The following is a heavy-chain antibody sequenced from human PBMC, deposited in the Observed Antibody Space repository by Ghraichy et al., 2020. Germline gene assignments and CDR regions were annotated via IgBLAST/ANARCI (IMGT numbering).Heavy chain of an antibody. D-gene: IGHD6-13*01. CDR1: GFTFSSYA. J-gene: IGHJ5*02. V-gene: IGHV3-23*01. CDR3: ARDPLSSTWEMGVFDP. CDR2: ISNSGVTT. Sequence: GGSLRLSCVASGFTFSSYAMSWVRQAPGKGPEWVSTISNSGVTTYYADSVKGRFTISRDNSKNAIYLQMDSLRVEDTAVYHCARDPLSSTWEMGVFDPWGQGNLVTVSS.